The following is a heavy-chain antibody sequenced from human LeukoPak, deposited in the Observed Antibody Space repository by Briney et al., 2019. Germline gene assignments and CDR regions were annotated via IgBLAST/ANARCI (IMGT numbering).Heavy chain of an antibody. D-gene: IGHD2-2*01. Sequence: ASVKVSCKASGYTFTGYYMHWVRQATGQGLEWMGWMNPNSGNTGYAQKFQGRVTMTRNTSISTAYMELSSLRSEDTAVYYCARSVPLPYYYYGMDVWGQGTTVTVSS. CDR2: MNPNSGNT. CDR1: GYTFTGYY. J-gene: IGHJ6*02. V-gene: IGHV1-8*02. CDR3: ARSVPLPYYYYGMDV.